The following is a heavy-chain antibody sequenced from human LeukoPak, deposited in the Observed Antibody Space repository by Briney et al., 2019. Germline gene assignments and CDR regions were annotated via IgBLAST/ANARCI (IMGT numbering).Heavy chain of an antibody. CDR3: ARDRGRWFGELLGFDY. CDR1: GPSVSSGSYD. Sequence: SETLSLTCTVSGPSVSSGSYDWSWIRQPPGKGLEWIVYIYYSGSTNYNPPLKSRVTISVDTSKNQFSLKLSSVTAADTAVYYCARDRGRWFGELLGFDYWGQGTLVTVSS. V-gene: IGHV4-61*01. D-gene: IGHD3-10*01. J-gene: IGHJ4*02. CDR2: IYYSGST.